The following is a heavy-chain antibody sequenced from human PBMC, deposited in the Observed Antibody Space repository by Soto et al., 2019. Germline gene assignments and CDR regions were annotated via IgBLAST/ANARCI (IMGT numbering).Heavy chain of an antibody. CDR1: GFPLRSSN. V-gene: IGHV3-21*01. J-gene: IGHJ6*02. D-gene: IGHD4-17*01. Sequence: GGSRDLSCSASGFPLRSSNMNCGRTAPREGLEWVSSISSSSSYIYYADSVKGRFTISRDNAKNSLYLQMDSLRAEDTAVYYCARVTDGDYPYYYYGMDVWGQGTTVTVSS. CDR3: ARVTDGDYPYYYYGMDV. CDR2: ISSSSSYI.